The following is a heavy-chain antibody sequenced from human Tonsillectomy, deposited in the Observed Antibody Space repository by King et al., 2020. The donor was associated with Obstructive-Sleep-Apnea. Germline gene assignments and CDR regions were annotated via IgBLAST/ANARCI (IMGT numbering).Heavy chain of an antibody. CDR3: ATDRRWIQLWGDAFDI. J-gene: IGHJ3*02. CDR2: ISVRDDTT. D-gene: IGHD5-18*01. Sequence: VQLVESGGGVGQPGGSLRLSCAASGFTLKSYVMSWVRQVPGKGLEWGSAISVRDDTTDYADSVKGRVTISRDNSKNTLFLQMNSLRPEDTAIYYCATDRRWIQLWGDAFDIWGQGTMVTVSS. CDR1: GFTLKSYV. V-gene: IGHV3-23*04.